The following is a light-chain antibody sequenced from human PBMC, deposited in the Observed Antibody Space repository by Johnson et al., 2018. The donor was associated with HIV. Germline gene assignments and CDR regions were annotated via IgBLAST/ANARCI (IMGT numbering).Light chain of an antibody. CDR1: SCDIGNNY. V-gene: IGLV1-51*01. CDR3: GTWDSRLNAGHV. J-gene: IGLJ1*01. CDR2: DNK. Sequence: QSVLTQSPSVSAAPGQKVTISCSGNSCDIGNNYVSSHQQLPGTAPKLLIYDNKKRPSGIPDRISGSKSGTSATLGITGLQTGDEADYYCGTWDSRLNAGHVFGTGTKVTVL.